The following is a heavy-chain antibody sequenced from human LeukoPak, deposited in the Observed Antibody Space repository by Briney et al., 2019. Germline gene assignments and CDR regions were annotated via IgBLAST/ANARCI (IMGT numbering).Heavy chain of an antibody. CDR2: IRGKTYGGTT. Sequence: PGRSLRLSCSGSGFSFGDYAMSWVRQAPGEGLEWVAFIRGKTYGGTTEYAASVKGRFTISRDDSKGIAYLQMNSLKTEDTALYYCARDCGSDCSQAFDIWGQGTVVTVSS. V-gene: IGHV3-49*04. CDR3: ARDCGSDCSQAFDI. J-gene: IGHJ3*02. D-gene: IGHD2-21*02. CDR1: GFSFGDYA.